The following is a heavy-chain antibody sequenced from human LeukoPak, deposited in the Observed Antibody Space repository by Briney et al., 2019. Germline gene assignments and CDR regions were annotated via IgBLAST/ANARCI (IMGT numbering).Heavy chain of an antibody. D-gene: IGHD1-1*01. CDR1: GGSISSYY. V-gene: IGHV4-59*08. Sequence: PSETLSLTCTVSGGSISSYYWSWIRQPPGKGLEWIGYIYYSGSTNYNPSFKSRVTISVDTSKNQFSLKLSSVTAADTAVYYCARHMGLGYTYFYPYFDYWGQGTLVTVSS. CDR2: IYYSGST. J-gene: IGHJ4*01. CDR3: ARHMGLGYTYFYPYFDY.